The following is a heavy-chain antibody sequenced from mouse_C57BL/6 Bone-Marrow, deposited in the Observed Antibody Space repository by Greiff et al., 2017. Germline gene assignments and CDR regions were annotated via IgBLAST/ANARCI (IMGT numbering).Heavy chain of an antibody. V-gene: IGHV1-64*01. CDR3: AEESNAWFAY. Sequence: QVQLKQPGAELVKPGASVKLSCKASGYTFTSYWMHWVKQRPGQGLEWIGMIHPNSGSTNYNEKFKSKATLTVDKSSSTAYMQLSSLTSEDSAVYYCAEESNAWFAYWGQGTLVTVSA. CDR1: GYTFTSYW. J-gene: IGHJ3*01. D-gene: IGHD2-5*01. CDR2: IHPNSGST.